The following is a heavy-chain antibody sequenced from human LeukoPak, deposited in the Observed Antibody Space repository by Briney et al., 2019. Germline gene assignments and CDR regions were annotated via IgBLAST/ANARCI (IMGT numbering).Heavy chain of an antibody. Sequence: SETLSLTCNVSGYSISNGYYWGWIRQPPGKGLEWIGSIYYSGSTYYNPSLKSRVTISVDTSKNQFPLKLSSVTAADTAAYYCVRHLVRGVIDYWGQGTLVTVSS. V-gene: IGHV4-38-2*02. CDR2: IYYSGST. CDR3: VRHLVRGVIDY. J-gene: IGHJ4*02. D-gene: IGHD3-10*01. CDR1: GYSISNGYY.